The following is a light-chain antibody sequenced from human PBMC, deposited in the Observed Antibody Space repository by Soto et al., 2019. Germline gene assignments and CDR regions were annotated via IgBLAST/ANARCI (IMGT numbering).Light chain of an antibody. CDR3: QQYGRSPTT. CDR2: GAS. J-gene: IGKJ1*01. V-gene: IGKV3-20*01. Sequence: EIVMTQSPATLSVSPGETATLSCRASQSVSSGYLAWYQQKPGQAPRLLIYGASSRATAIPDRFNGSGSGTDFTLTISRLEPEDFAVYYCQQYGRSPTTFGQGTKVDIK. CDR1: QSVSSGY.